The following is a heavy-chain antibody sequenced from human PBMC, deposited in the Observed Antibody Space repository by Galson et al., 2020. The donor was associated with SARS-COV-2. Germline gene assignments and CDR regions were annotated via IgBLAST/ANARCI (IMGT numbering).Heavy chain of an antibody. J-gene: IGHJ5*02. V-gene: IGHV1-24*01. CDR3: SAGRKKWLVWWCDP. CDR2: FEPEDGEA. D-gene: IGHD6-19*01. Sequence: ASVQVPCKVSGYNFADLAMHRVRQRPAKGLEGMGGFEPEDGEADLALSFQGRVTMTDDTSTGTTYMEVRGLTSDDTAVYYCSAGRKKWLVWWCDPWGRGTLVTVSS. CDR1: GYNFADLA.